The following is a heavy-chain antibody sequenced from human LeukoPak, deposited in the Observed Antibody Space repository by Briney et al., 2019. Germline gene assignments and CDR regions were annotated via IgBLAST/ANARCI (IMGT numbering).Heavy chain of an antibody. CDR3: AKDRLYCSSTSCYLAYDPVGPQHFDY. CDR1: GFTFSSYA. CDR2: ISGSGGST. Sequence: PGRSLRLSCAASGFTFSSYAMSWVRQAPGKGLEWVSAISGSGGSTYYADSVKGRFTISRDNSKNTLYLQMNSLRAEDTAVYYCAKDRLYCSSTSCYLAYDPVGPQHFDYWGQGTLVTVSS. V-gene: IGHV3-23*01. D-gene: IGHD2-2*01. J-gene: IGHJ4*02.